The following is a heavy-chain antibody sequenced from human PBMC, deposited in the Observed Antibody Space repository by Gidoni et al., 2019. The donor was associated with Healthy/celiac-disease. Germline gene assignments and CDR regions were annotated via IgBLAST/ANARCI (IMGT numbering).Heavy chain of an antibody. J-gene: IGHJ5*02. CDR3: ARAGLQWLRLGSNWFDP. CDR2: ISYDGSNQ. V-gene: IGHV3-30-3*01. Sequence: QVQLVESGGGVVQTGRYLRLAGAAAGCTFRRYAMHWVRPAPGQGLEWVAVISYDGSNQYYADSVKGRFTISRDNSTNTLYLQMNSLRAEDTAVYYCARAGLQWLRLGSNWFDPWGQGTLVTVSS. D-gene: IGHD5-12*01. CDR1: GCTFRRYA.